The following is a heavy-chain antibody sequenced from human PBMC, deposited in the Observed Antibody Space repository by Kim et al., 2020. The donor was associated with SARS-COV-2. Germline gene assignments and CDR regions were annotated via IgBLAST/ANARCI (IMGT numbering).Heavy chain of an antibody. J-gene: IGHJ6*02. D-gene: IGHD6-6*01. V-gene: IGHV4-61*02. CDR3: ARENSSSYYYYGMDV. Sequence: PSLNIRVTISVDTSKNQFSLKLSSVNAADTAVYYCARENSSSYYYYGMDVWGQGTTVTVSS.